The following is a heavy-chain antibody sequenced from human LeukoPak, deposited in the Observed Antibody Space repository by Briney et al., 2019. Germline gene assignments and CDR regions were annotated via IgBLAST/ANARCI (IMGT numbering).Heavy chain of an antibody. CDR3: ARAGEMRYMDV. V-gene: IGHV3-11*01. CDR1: GFTFSDYY. CDR2: IKGNGATT. Sequence: PGGSLRLSCAASGFTFSDYYMTWIRQAPGKGLEWVSHIKGNGATTYYADSVRGRFTISRGNAKNSLFLQMNSLRVDDTATYYCARAGEMRYMDVWGKGTAVAVS. J-gene: IGHJ6*03. D-gene: IGHD5-24*01.